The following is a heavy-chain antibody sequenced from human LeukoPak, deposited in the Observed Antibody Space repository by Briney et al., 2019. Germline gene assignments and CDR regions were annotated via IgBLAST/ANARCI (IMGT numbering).Heavy chain of an antibody. J-gene: IGHJ4*02. CDR3: ARQPAYYYDSSGYYYSVDY. D-gene: IGHD3-22*01. CDR1: GYSFTSYW. Sequence: GESLKISCKGSGYSFTSYWIGWVRQMPGKGLEWIGIIYPGDSDTRYSPSFQGQVTISADKSISTAYLQWSSLKASDTAMYYCARQPAYYYDSSGYYYSVDYWGQGTLVTVSS. CDR2: IYPGDSDT. V-gene: IGHV5-51*01.